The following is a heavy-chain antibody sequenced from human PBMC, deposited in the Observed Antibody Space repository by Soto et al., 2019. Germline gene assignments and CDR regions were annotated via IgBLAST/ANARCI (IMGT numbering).Heavy chain of an antibody. Sequence: PGGSLRLSCAASGFTFSSYAMHWVRQAPGKGLEWVAVISYDGSNKYYADSVKGRFTISRDNSKNTLYVQMNSLRPEDTAVYYCARAPDIVLIRAYYYYGIDVWGKGTTLTVSS. V-gene: IGHV3-30-3*01. D-gene: IGHD2-8*01. CDR3: ARAPDIVLIRAYYYYGIDV. CDR1: GFTFSSYA. J-gene: IGHJ6*04. CDR2: ISYDGSNK.